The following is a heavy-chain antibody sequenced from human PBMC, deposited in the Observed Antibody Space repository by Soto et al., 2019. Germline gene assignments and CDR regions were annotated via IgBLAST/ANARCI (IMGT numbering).Heavy chain of an antibody. J-gene: IGHJ6*02. V-gene: IGHV3-30-3*01. Sequence: QVQLVESGGGVVQPGRSLRLSCAASGFTFSSYAMHWVRQAPGKGLEWWAVISYDGSNKYYADSVKGRFTISRDNSKNTLYLQMNSLRAEDTAVYYCARDGIAARYYYYYYGMDVWGQGTTVTVSS. CDR2: ISYDGSNK. D-gene: IGHD6-6*01. CDR1: GFTFSSYA. CDR3: ARDGIAARYYYYYYGMDV.